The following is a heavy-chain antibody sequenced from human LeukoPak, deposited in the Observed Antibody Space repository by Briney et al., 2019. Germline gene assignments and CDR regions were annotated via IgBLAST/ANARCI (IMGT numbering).Heavy chain of an antibody. V-gene: IGHV3-30*03. CDR3: AREGYSGYAADY. D-gene: IGHD5-12*01. J-gene: IGHJ4*02. CDR1: GFAFSSYG. CDR2: ISYDGSNK. Sequence: GGSLRLSCAASGFAFSSYGMHWVRQAPGKGLEWVAIISYDGSNKYYADSVKGRFTISRDNSKNTLYLQMNSLRAEDTAVYYCAREGYSGYAADYWGQGTLVTVSS.